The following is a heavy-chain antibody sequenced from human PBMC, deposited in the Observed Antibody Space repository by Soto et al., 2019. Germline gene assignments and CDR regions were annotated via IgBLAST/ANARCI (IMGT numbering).Heavy chain of an antibody. J-gene: IGHJ3*02. Sequence: GSLRLSSAASVFTFSDYSLHWIRQAPGKGLEWVAYVSSRSSYSNYAESVKGRFTISRDNAQNLLYLQMNSLRAEDTAVYYCARDRAGATWAFDIWGQGKMVTVSS. D-gene: IGHD1-26*01. CDR1: VFTFSDYS. CDR3: ARDRAGATWAFDI. CDR2: VSSRSSYS. V-gene: IGHV3-11*06.